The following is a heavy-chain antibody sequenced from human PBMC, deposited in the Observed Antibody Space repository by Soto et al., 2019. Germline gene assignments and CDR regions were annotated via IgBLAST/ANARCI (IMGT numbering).Heavy chain of an antibody. CDR3: ARDLDYYGSGNYYNRIDY. CDR2: IIPMFGTA. D-gene: IGHD3-10*01. J-gene: IGHJ4*02. CDR1: GGPFSDYA. Sequence: QVQLVQSGAEVKKPGSSVKVSCKVSGGPFSDYAVSWVRQAPGQGLEWMGGIIPMFGTANYAQKFQGRVNITADESRTTAYMELSSLRSEDTAVYYCARDLDYYGSGNYYNRIDYWGQGTLVTVSS. V-gene: IGHV1-69*01.